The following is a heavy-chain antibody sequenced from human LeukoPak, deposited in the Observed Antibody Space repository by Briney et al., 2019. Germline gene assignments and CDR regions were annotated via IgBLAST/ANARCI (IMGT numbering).Heavy chain of an antibody. CDR1: GGSFSGYY. CDR2: INHIGST. Sequence: PSETLSLTCAVDGGSFSGYYWSWIRQPPGKGLEWIGEINHIGSTNSNPSLKSRVTISVDTSNNQCSLKLSSATAADTAVYYCARGRYSSGWYSYYFDYWGQGTLVTVSS. CDR3: ARGRYSSGWYSYYFDY. J-gene: IGHJ4*02. V-gene: IGHV4-34*01. D-gene: IGHD6-19*01.